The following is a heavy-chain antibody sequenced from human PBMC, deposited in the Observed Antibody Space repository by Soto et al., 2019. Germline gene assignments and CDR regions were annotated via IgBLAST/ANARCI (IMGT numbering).Heavy chain of an antibody. V-gene: IGHV4-34*01. CDR1: GGSFSGYY. D-gene: IGHD3-9*01. CDR3: SRDSSYDDILTGYYNRYYYYYMDV. J-gene: IGHJ6*03. CDR2: INHSGST. Sequence: QVQLQQWGAGLLKPSETLSLTCAVYGGSFSGYYWSWIRQPPGKGLEWMGEINHSGSTNYNPSHKGRFTISVHTSKNPFSLKLSSVTAADTAVYYCSRDSSYDDILTGYYNRYYYYYMDVWGKGTTVTVSS.